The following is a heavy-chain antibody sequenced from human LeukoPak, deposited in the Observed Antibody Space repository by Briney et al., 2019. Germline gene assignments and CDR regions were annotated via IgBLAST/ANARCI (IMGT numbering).Heavy chain of an antibody. D-gene: IGHD3-3*02. CDR1: GGSISSGSYY. Sequence: SETLSLTCTVSGGSISSGSYYWSWIRQPAGKGLEWIGRIYTSGSTNYNPSLKSRVTISVDTSKNQFSLKLSSVTAADTAVYYCAKAFYPGYYSYMAVWGKGTTVTVSS. CDR2: IYTSGST. V-gene: IGHV4-61*02. J-gene: IGHJ6*03. CDR3: AKAFYPGYYSYMAV.